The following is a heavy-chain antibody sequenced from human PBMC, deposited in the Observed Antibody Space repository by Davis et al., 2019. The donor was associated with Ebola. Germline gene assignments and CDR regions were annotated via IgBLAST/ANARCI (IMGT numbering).Heavy chain of an antibody. CDR2: LTASGDNT. Sequence: GGSLRLSCAASGFTFTTYAMNWVRQAPGKGLEWVSSLTASGDNTYYADSVKGRFTISRDNSGNTLYLQMNSLKVEDTALYYCAKEGSDFDELDFWGQGTLVTVSS. CDR1: GFTFTTYA. D-gene: IGHD4-17*01. CDR3: AKEGSDFDELDF. J-gene: IGHJ4*02. V-gene: IGHV3-23*01.